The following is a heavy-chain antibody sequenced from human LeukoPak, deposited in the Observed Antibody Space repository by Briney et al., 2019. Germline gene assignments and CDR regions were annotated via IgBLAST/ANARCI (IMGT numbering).Heavy chain of an antibody. J-gene: IGHJ5*02. V-gene: IGHV3-7*01. CDR3: ASSPTKGYGDYGWFDP. CDR2: IKQDGSEK. Sequence: GGSLRLSCAASGFTFSSYWMSWVRQAPGKGLEWVANIKQDGSEKYYVDSVKGRFTISRDNAKNSLYLQMNSLRAEDTAVYYCASSPTKGYGDYGWFDPWGQGTLVTVSS. CDR1: GFTFSSYW. D-gene: IGHD4-17*01.